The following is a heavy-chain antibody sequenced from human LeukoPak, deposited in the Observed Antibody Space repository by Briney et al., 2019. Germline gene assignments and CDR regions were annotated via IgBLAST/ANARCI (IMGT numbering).Heavy chain of an antibody. J-gene: IGHJ4*02. Sequence: GGSLRLSCAASGFTFSDHYMVWVRQAPGKGLECVAVISYDGSNKYYADSVKGRFTISRDNSKNTLYLQMNSLRAEDSAVYYCAREGGAGFSGGDCYFDYWGQGTLVTVSS. CDR1: GFTFSDHY. CDR3: AREGGAGFSGGDCYFDY. D-gene: IGHD2-21*02. V-gene: IGHV3-30-3*01. CDR2: ISYDGSNK.